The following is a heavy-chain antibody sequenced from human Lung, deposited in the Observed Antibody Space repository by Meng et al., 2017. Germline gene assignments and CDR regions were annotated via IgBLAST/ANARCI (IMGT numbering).Heavy chain of an antibody. CDR3: ARGGVTTDD. CDR1: GFTFSTHW. V-gene: IGHV3-74*01. Sequence: EGQLVASGGGLVQPGGSLRLSCAASGFTFSTHWMHWVRQAPGKGLEWVSRITGDGSSTIYADSVQGRFTMSRDNAKNTLSLQMNSLRAEDTAVYYCARGGVTTDDWGQGTLVTVSS. J-gene: IGHJ4*02. CDR2: ITGDGSST. D-gene: IGHD4-17*01.